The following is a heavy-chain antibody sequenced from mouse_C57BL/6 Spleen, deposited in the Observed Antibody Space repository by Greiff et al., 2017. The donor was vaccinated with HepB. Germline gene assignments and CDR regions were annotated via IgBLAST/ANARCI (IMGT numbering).Heavy chain of an antibody. J-gene: IGHJ1*03. CDR3: AKDYGSSYFGV. V-gene: IGHV5-4*01. Sequence: EVQLQESGGGLVKPGGSLKLSCAASGFTFSSYAMSWVRQTPEKRLEWVATISDGGSDTYYPDNVKGRITISRDNAKNSLYLHMSHLKSEDTAMYYGAKDYGSSYFGVWGTGTTVTVAT. CDR1: GFTFSSYA. D-gene: IGHD1-1*01. CDR2: ISDGGSDT.